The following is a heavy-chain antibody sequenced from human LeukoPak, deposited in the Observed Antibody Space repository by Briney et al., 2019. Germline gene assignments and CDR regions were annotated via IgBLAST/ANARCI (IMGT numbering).Heavy chain of an antibody. Sequence: GGSLRLSCAASGFTFSSYWMSWVRQAPGKGLEWVSSISSRGSYIYSADSVKGRFTISRDNARNSLYLQMNSLRAEDTAVYYCARQGDDYWGHGTLVTVSS. CDR1: GFTFSSYW. D-gene: IGHD3-16*01. CDR3: ARQGDDY. CDR2: ISSRGSYI. V-gene: IGHV3-21*01. J-gene: IGHJ4*01.